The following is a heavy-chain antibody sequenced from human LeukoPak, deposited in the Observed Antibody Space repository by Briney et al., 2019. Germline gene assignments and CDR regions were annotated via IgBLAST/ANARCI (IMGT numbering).Heavy chain of an antibody. D-gene: IGHD3-10*01. Sequence: GGSLRLSCAASGFTFSSYSMNWVRQAPGKGLEWVSSISSSSSYIYYADSVKGRFTISRDNAKNSLYLQMNSLRAEDTAVYYCARSDPQFGAFDIWGQGTMVTVSS. CDR2: ISSSSSYI. CDR3: ARSDPQFGAFDI. CDR1: GFTFSSYS. J-gene: IGHJ3*02. V-gene: IGHV3-21*01.